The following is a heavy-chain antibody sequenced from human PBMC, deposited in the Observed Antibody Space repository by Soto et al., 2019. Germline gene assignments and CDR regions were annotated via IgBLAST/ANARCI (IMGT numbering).Heavy chain of an antibody. CDR2: ISGSGGST. D-gene: IGHD2-15*01. Sequence: GGSLRLSCAASGFTFSSYAMSWVRQAPGKGLEWVSAISGSGGSTYYADSVKGRFTISRDNSKNTLYLQMNSLRAEDTAVYYCAKDFAVVVVAATDYWGQGTLVTVSS. CDR3: AKDFAVVVVAATDY. V-gene: IGHV3-23*01. J-gene: IGHJ4*02. CDR1: GFTFSSYA.